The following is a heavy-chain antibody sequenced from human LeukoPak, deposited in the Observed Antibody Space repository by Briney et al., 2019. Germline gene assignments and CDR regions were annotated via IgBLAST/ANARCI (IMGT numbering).Heavy chain of an antibody. CDR1: GYTFTSYY. CDR3: ARFPNTAMVMGLEYYYYGMDV. CDR2: INPSGSST. J-gene: IGHJ6*02. V-gene: IGHV1-46*01. D-gene: IGHD5-18*01. Sequence: ASVKVSCKASGYTFTSYYMHWVRQAPGQGLEWMGIINPSGSSTSYAQKFQGRVTMTRDTSTSTVYMELSSLRSEDTAVYYCARFPNTAMVMGLEYYYYGMDVWGQGTTVTVSS.